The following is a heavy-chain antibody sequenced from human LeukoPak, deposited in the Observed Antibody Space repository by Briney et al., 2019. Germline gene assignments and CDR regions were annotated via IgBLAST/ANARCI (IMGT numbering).Heavy chain of an antibody. CDR2: INPNSGGT. CDR1: GYTFTGYY. D-gene: IGHD6-13*01. CDR3: ARGTLRRAAAGTAWFDP. J-gene: IGHJ5*02. Sequence: APVKVSCKASGYTFTGYYMHWVRQAPGQGLEWMGWINPNSGGTNYAQNFQGRVTVTRDTSISPSYMELSRLSSDDPGVYYCARGTLRRAAAGTAWFDPWGQGTLVTVSS. V-gene: IGHV1-2*02.